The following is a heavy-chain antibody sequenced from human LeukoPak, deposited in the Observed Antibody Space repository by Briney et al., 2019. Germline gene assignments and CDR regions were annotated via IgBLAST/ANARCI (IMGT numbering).Heavy chain of an antibody. CDR2: IYYSGST. J-gene: IGHJ5*02. CDR1: GGSICSYY. D-gene: IGHD3-10*01. Sequence: SETLSLTCTVSGGSICSYYWSWIPQPPRKGLEWIGYIYYSGSTNYNPSLKRRVTISLDTSEKQFSLNLSSVTAADTAVYYCASPGAVLSGSRKKGNWFDPWGQGTLVTVSS. V-gene: IGHV4-59*12. CDR3: ASPGAVLSGSRKKGNWFDP.